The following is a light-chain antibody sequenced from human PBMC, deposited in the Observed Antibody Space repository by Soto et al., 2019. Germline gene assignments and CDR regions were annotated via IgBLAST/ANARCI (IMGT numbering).Light chain of an antibody. CDR3: QQYETFSGT. V-gene: IGKV3-15*01. CDR1: QGIGST. J-gene: IGKJ1*01. CDR2: DAS. Sequence: EIVMTQSPATLSVSPGERATLSCRASQGIGSTLAWYQQKPGQTPRLLIYDASALPRGVPSRFSGSGSGTKFTLTIASLQPDDFATYYCQQYETFSGTFGPGTKVEI.